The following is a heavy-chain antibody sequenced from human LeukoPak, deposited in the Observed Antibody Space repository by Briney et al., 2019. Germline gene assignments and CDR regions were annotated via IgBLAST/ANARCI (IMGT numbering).Heavy chain of an antibody. J-gene: IGHJ6*02. CDR2: IIPILGIA. V-gene: IGHV1-69*04. D-gene: IGHD6-13*01. CDR1: GGTFSSYA. CDR3: ARRIAAAGTEYYYGMDV. Sequence: ASVKVSCKASGGTFSSYAISWVRQAPGQGLEWMGRIIPILGIANYAQKFQGRVMITADKSTSTAYMELSSLRSEDTAVYYCARRIAAAGTEYYYGMDVWGQGTTVTVSS.